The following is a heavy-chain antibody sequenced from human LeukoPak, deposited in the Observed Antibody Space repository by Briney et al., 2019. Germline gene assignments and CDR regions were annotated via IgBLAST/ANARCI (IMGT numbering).Heavy chain of an antibody. Sequence: GGSLRLSCAASGFTFSSYAMSWVRQAPGKGLEWVSAISGSGGSTYYADSVKGRFTISRDNSKKTLYLQMNSLRATDTAVYYCARDASGYKTLTYYHGMDVWGQGTTVTVSS. CDR3: ARDASGYKTLTYYHGMDV. J-gene: IGHJ6*02. CDR2: ISGSGGST. V-gene: IGHV3-23*01. CDR1: GFTFSSYA. D-gene: IGHD3-22*01.